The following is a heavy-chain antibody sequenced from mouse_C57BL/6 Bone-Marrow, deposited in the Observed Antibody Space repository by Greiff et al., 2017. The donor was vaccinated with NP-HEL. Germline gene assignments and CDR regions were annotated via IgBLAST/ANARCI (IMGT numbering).Heavy chain of an antibody. CDR3: TLRWAMDY. CDR2: IDPENGDT. J-gene: IGHJ4*01. CDR1: GFNFKDDY. D-gene: IGHD1-1*01. V-gene: IGHV14-4*01. Sequence: VQLQQSGAELVRPGASVKLSCTASGFNFKDDYMHWVKQRPEQGLEWIGWIDPENGDTEYASKFQGKATITADTSSNTAYLQLSSLTSEDTAVYYCTLRWAMDYWGQGTSVTVSS.